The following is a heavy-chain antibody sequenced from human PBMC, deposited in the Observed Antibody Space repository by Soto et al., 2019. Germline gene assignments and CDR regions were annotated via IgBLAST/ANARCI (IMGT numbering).Heavy chain of an antibody. CDR2: ISYSGST. D-gene: IGHD7-27*01. CDR1: GGSISSSNYY. CDR3: ARVPGP. V-gene: IGHV4-39*07. Sequence: SETLSLTCSVSGGSISSSNYYWGWIRQPPGKGLEWIGSISYSGSTYYNPSLKSRVTISVDRSKNQFSLKLSSVTAADTAVYYCARVPGPWGQGTLLTVSS. J-gene: IGHJ5*02.